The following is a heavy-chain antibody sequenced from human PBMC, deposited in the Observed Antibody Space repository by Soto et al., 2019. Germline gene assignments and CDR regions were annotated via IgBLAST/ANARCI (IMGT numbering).Heavy chain of an antibody. V-gene: IGHV1-18*01. CDR3: AREGVAPYYYYGMDV. CDR2: ISSYNGDT. D-gene: IGHD5-12*01. CDR1: GYTFTRSG. Sequence: QVQLVQSGAEVKKPGASVKVSCKASGYTFTRSGISWVRQAPGQGPEWMGWISSYNGDTNYAQTFQGRVPMTTDTSTSTAYMELRSLRSDDTAVYYCAREGVAPYYYYGMDVWGQGTPVTVSS. J-gene: IGHJ6*02.